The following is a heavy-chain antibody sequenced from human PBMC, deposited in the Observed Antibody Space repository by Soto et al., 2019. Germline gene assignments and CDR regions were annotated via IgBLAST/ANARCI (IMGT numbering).Heavy chain of an antibody. CDR3: ARDHIVATIIDYYYGMDC. V-gene: IGHV4-34*01. CDR1: GGSFSGYY. CDR2: INHSGST. Sequence: SETLSLTCAVYGGSFSGYYWSWIRQPPGKGLEWIGEINHSGSTNYNPSLKSRVTISVDTSKNQFSLKLSSVTAADTAVYYCARDHIVATIIDYYYGMDCWGQGTTVTVAS. J-gene: IGHJ6*02. D-gene: IGHD5-12*01.